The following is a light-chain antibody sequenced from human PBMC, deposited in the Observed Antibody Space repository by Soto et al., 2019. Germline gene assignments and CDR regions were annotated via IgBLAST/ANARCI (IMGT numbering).Light chain of an antibody. CDR3: QHYNDWRWT. CDR2: VAS. J-gene: IGKJ1*01. V-gene: IGKV3-15*01. Sequence: EIVMTQSPATLSVSPGEGATLSCRASQSISSKLAGYQQKPCQAPRLLIYVASTRATGVPARFSGSGSGTEFTLTISSLQSEDLAVYYCQHYNDWRWTFGQGTKLEIK. CDR1: QSISSK.